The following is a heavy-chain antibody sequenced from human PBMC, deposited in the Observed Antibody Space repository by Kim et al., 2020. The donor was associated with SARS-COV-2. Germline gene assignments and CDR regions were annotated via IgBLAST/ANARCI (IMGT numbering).Heavy chain of an antibody. Sequence: SETLSLTCTVSGGSISSGGYYWSWIRQHPGKGLEWIGYIYYSGSTYYNPSLKSRVTISVDTSKNQFSLKLSSVTAADTAVYYCARDYGSGSYRSGMDVWGQGTTVTVSS. J-gene: IGHJ6*02. V-gene: IGHV4-31*03. CDR3: ARDYGSGSYRSGMDV. D-gene: IGHD3-10*01. CDR1: GGSISSGGYY. CDR2: IYYSGST.